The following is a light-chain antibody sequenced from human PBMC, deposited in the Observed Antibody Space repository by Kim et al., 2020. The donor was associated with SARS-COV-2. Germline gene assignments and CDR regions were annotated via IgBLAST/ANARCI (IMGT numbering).Light chain of an antibody. J-gene: IGLJ1*01. CDR1: SSNIGSNT. Sequence: QLVLTQPPSASGTPGQRVTISCSGSSSNIGSNTVNWYRQVPGTAPELLIYINSQRPSGVPDRFSGSKSGTSASLAISGLQSEDEADYYCAAWDDSLNVYVFGSGTKVTVL. CDR2: INS. CDR3: AAWDDSLNVYV. V-gene: IGLV1-44*01.